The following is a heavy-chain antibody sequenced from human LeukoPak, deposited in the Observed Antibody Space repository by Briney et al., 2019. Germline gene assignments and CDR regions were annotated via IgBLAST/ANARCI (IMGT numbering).Heavy chain of an antibody. CDR2: IIPMFGIA. V-gene: IGHV1-69*05. CDR1: GGTFSSYV. J-gene: IGHJ4*02. D-gene: IGHD1-1*01. Sequence: GASVKVSCKASGGTFSSYVISWVRQAPGQGLEWMGRIIPMFGIANYAQKFQGRVTITTDESTSTAYMELSSLRSEDTAVYYCAREVSVTTILDYWGQGTLVTVSS. CDR3: AREVSVTTILDY.